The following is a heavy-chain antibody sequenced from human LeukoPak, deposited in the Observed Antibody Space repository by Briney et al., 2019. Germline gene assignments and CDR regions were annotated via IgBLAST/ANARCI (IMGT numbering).Heavy chain of an antibody. D-gene: IGHD6-13*01. Sequence: PGGSLRLSCAASGFTFSTYTMNWVRQAPGKGLEWVSVIYSGGSTYYADSVKGRFTISRDNAKNSLYLQMNSLRAEDTAVYYCARDSIAAAGTSLDYWGQGTLVTVSS. V-gene: IGHV3-66*01. CDR1: GFTFSTYT. CDR3: ARDSIAAAGTSLDY. CDR2: IYSGGST. J-gene: IGHJ4*02.